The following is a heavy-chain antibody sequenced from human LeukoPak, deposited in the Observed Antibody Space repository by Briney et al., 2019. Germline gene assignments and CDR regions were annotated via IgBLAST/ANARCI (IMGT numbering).Heavy chain of an antibody. CDR3: AREMATIRHYFDH. Sequence: GGSLRLSCAASEFTFSTYTMHWVRQAPGKGLGWVAVILYDGSYQYYADSVKGRFTISRDNSKNTLYLQMNSLRAEDTAIYYCAREMATIRHYFDHWGQGTLVTVSS. CDR2: ILYDGSYQ. J-gene: IGHJ4*02. D-gene: IGHD5-24*01. CDR1: EFTFSTYT. V-gene: IGHV3-30*04.